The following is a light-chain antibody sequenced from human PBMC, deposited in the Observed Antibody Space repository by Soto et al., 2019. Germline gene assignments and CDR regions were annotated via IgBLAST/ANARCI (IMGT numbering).Light chain of an antibody. CDR2: DAS. Sequence: DIQMTQSPSSLSASVGDRVTITCQASQDIRNYLNWYQRKPGKAPKLLIYDASNLQTGVPSRFSASGSGTDFTFTITSLQPEDIATYYCQQFHNLPLTFGGGTKVEIK. J-gene: IGKJ4*01. CDR1: QDIRNY. CDR3: QQFHNLPLT. V-gene: IGKV1-33*01.